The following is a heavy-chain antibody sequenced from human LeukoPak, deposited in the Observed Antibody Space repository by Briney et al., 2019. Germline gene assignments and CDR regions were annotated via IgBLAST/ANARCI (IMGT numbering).Heavy chain of an antibody. CDR2: IYYSGST. Sequence: SETLSLTCTVSGGSISSSSYYWGWIRQPPGKGLEWIGSIYYSGSTYYNPSLKSRVTISVDTSKNQFSLKLSSVTAADTAVYYCARLSPLLNPNWRLGELSGDYWGQGTLVTVSS. V-gene: IGHV4-39*01. CDR3: ARLSPLLNPNWRLGELSGDY. J-gene: IGHJ4*02. CDR1: GGSISSSSYY. D-gene: IGHD3-16*02.